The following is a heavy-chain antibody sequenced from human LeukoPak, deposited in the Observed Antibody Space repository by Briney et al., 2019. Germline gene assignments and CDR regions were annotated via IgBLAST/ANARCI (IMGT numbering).Heavy chain of an antibody. D-gene: IGHD3-9*01. CDR2: ISGSGGST. CDR3: STDSTIVY. Sequence: PGGSLRLSCAASGFTFSSYGMSWVRQAPGKGLEWVSAISGSGGSTYYADSVKGRFTISRDNSKNTLYLQMNSLKTEDTAVYYCSTDSTIVYWGQGTLVTVSS. CDR1: GFTFSSYG. J-gene: IGHJ4*02. V-gene: IGHV3-23*01.